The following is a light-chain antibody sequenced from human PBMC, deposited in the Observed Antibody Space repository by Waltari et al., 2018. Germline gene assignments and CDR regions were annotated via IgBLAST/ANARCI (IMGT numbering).Light chain of an antibody. CDR3: QQLNSYPPT. CDR1: QGISNY. CDR2: TAS. Sequence: IQLTQSPSSLSASVGDRVHITCRASQGISNYLAWYQQKSGKAPKLLIYTASTLQSGVPSRFSGRGSGTDFTLTISSLQPEDSAAYYCQQLNSYPPTFGGGTKVEIK. V-gene: IGKV1-9*01. J-gene: IGKJ4*01.